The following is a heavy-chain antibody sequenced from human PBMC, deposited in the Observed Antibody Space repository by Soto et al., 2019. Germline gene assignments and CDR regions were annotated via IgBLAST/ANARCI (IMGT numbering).Heavy chain of an antibody. D-gene: IGHD2-2*01. V-gene: IGHV4-59*08. CDR3: ARRRKYGDAFDI. CDR2: IYYSGST. J-gene: IGHJ3*02. Sequence: SETLSLTCTVSGGSISSYYWSWIRQPPGKGLEWIGYIYYSGSTNCNPSLKSRVTISVDTSKNQFSLKLSSVTAADTAVYYCARRRKYGDAFDIWGQGTMVTVSS. CDR1: GGSISSYY.